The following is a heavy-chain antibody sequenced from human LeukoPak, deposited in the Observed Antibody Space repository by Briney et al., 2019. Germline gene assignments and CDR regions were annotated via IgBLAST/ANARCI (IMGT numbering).Heavy chain of an antibody. Sequence: SETLSLTCSVSGVSISAYCWSWIRQPPGKGLEWIGCIYTGGSTNYNPSLRSRVTISLDTSKNQFSLKLTSVTAADTAFYYCARYPYSNRPFDYWGQGTPVTVSS. J-gene: IGHJ4*02. CDR2: IYTGGST. CDR1: GVSISAYC. D-gene: IGHD6-13*01. V-gene: IGHV4-4*09. CDR3: ARYPYSNRPFDY.